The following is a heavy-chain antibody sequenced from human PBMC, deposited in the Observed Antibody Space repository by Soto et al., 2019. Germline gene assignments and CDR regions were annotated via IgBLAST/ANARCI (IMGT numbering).Heavy chain of an antibody. D-gene: IGHD3-3*01. CDR3: ARGLSHYFYWSAPQPKTRPTWSFDL. Sequence: QVQLQESGPGLVKPSQTLSLTCTVSGGSITSGDYYWSWIRQHPEKGLEWIGYIYYSGSTSYNPSLKCRVIISVDTSKRHLSLELSSVTAADTAVYYCARGLSHYFYWSAPQPKTRPTWSFDLWGRGTLVTVSS. V-gene: IGHV4-31*03. CDR1: GGSITSGDYY. J-gene: IGHJ2*01. CDR2: IYYSGST.